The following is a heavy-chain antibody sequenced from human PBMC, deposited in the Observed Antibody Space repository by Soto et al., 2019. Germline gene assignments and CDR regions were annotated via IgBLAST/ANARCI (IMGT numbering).Heavy chain of an antibody. D-gene: IGHD3-3*01. CDR3: ARDQLAMSGADHCILP. Sequence: VKVSCKTSGYTFSSYGISWVRQAPGQGLEWMGWISPKNANTDVAQKFQGRVSLTTETSTNTAYMELRSLTSDDTAVYYCARDQLAMSGADHCILPCGQATLRTVST. V-gene: IGHV1-18*04. CDR2: ISPKNANT. CDR1: GYTFSSYG. J-gene: IGHJ5*02.